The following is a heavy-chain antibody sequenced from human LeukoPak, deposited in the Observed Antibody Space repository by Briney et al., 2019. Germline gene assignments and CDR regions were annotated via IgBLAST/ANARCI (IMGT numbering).Heavy chain of an antibody. CDR1: GGTFSSYA. D-gene: IGHD3-22*01. V-gene: IGHV1-18*01. CDR3: AKAPYDTSGFSSPNYFDY. Sequence: ASVKVSCKASGGTFSSYAISWVRQAPGQGLEWMGWISAYNGNTNYAQKLQGRVTMTTDTSTSTAYMELRSLRSDDTAVYYCAKAPYDTSGFSSPNYFDYWGQGTLVTVSS. CDR2: ISAYNGNT. J-gene: IGHJ4*02.